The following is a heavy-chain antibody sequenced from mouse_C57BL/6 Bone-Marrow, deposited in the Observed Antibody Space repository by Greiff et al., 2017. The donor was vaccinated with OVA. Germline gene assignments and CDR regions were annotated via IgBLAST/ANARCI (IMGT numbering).Heavy chain of an antibody. CDR3: ARRLGEFDY. V-gene: IGHV1-64*01. J-gene: IGHJ2*01. Sequence: VHLVESGAELVKPGASVKLSCKASGYTFTSYWMHWVKQRPGQGLEWIGMIHPNSGSTNYNEKFKSKATLTVDKSSSTAYMQLSSLTSEDSAVYYCARRLGEFDYWGQGTTLTVSS. CDR1: GYTFTSYW. D-gene: IGHD4-1*01. CDR2: IHPNSGST.